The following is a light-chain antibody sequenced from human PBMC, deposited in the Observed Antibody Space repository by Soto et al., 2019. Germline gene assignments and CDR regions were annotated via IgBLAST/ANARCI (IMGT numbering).Light chain of an antibody. J-gene: IGKJ1*01. CDR1: QSISNH. CDR3: LLDFNYFWA. V-gene: IGKV1-6*01. Sequence: IQMTQSPSSLSASVEDRVIITCRASQSISNHLNWYQQKPGKAPKLLIFAASSLQSGVPSRFSGSGSGTDFTLTISSLQPEDFATYYCLLDFNYFWAFGQGTKVDIK. CDR2: AAS.